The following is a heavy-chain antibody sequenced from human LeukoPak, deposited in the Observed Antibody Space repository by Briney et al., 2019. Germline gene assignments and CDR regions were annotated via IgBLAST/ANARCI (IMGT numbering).Heavy chain of an antibody. J-gene: IGHJ3*02. Sequence: LRLSCAASGFTFSSYGMDWVRQAPGKGLEWIGYIYYSGSTNYNPSLKSRVTISVDTSKNQFSLKLSSVTAADTAVYYCARDRPDYDILTGYYNVLDAFDIWGQGTMVTVSS. V-gene: IGHV4-59*01. D-gene: IGHD3-9*01. CDR1: GFTFSSYG. CDR3: ARDRPDYDILTGYYNVLDAFDI. CDR2: IYYSGST.